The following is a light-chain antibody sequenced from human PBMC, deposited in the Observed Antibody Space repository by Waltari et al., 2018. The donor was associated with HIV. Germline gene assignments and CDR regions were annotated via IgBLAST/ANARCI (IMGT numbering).Light chain of an antibody. CDR2: EVS. CDR1: TRDLGGFSS. V-gene: IGLV2-14*01. CDR3: SSYTTSSSLL. J-gene: IGLJ2*01. Sequence: QSALTQPASVSGSPGKSLPISCTGTTRDLGGFSSVSWYQQHPGKAPKLMIYEVSHRPSGVSNRFSGSKSGNTASLTISGLQAEDEAEYYCSSYTTSSSLLFGGGTKLTVL.